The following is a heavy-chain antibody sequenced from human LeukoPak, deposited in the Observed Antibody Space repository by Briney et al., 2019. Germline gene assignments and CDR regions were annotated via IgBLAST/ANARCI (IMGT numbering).Heavy chain of an antibody. CDR1: GGTFSSYA. CDR3: ARGHGSGSTNYFDP. Sequence: ASVKVSCKASGGTFSSYAISWVRQAPGQGLEWMGGIIPIFGTANYAQKFQGRVTITADESTSTAYMELSSLRSADTAVYYCARGHGSGSTNYFDPWGQGTLVTVSS. J-gene: IGHJ5*02. D-gene: IGHD3-10*01. V-gene: IGHV1-69*13. CDR2: IIPIFGTA.